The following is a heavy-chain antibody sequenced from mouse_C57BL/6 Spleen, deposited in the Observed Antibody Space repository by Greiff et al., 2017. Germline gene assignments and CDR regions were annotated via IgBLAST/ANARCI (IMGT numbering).Heavy chain of an antibody. J-gene: IGHJ3*01. Sequence: QVQLQQSGAELVKPGASVKLSCKASGYTFTEYTIHWVKQRSGQGLEWIGWFYPGSGSIKYNEKFKDKATLTADNSSSTVYMELSRLTSEDSAVYFCARHESPYYYGSSYGGFAYWGQGTLVTVSA. CDR3: ARHESPYYYGSSYGGFAY. V-gene: IGHV1-62-2*01. D-gene: IGHD1-1*01. CDR2: FYPGSGSI. CDR1: GYTFTEYT.